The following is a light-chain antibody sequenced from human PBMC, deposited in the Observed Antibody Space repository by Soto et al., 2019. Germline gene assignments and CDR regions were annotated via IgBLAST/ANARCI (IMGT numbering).Light chain of an antibody. V-gene: IGKV1-9*01. CDR3: QQLNSNPFT. J-gene: IGKJ5*01. CDR1: QGISSY. Sequence: IPLTQSPSSLSASVGDRVTITCRASQGISSYLAWYQQKPGKAPKLLIYAASTLQSGVPSRFSGSGSGTDFTLTIISLQPEDFVTFYCQQLNSNPFTFGQGTRLAIK. CDR2: AAS.